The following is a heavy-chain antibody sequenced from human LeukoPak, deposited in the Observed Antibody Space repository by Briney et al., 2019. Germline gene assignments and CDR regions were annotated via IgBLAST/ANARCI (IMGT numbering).Heavy chain of an antibody. Sequence: ASVKVPCKASGYTFSDYGITWARQAPGQGLEWMGWISASDGTTNYAQKVQGRVTMTTDTYTSTAYMELRSLTSDDTAVYYCARCGAAVTTHFSHWGQGTLVTVSS. CDR1: GYTFSDYG. J-gene: IGHJ4*02. V-gene: IGHV1-18*01. CDR2: ISASDGTT. CDR3: ARCGAAVTTHFSH. D-gene: IGHD4-17*01.